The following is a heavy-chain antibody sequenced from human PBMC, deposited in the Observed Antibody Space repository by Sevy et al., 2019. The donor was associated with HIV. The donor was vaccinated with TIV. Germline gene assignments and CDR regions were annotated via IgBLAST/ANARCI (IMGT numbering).Heavy chain of an antibody. Sequence: GGSLRLSCAASGFTFSSYSMNWVRQAPGKGLEWVSCISSSSSYIYYADSVKGRFTISRDNAKNSLYLQMNSLRAEDTAVYYCARTPFDYANYYYGMDVWGQGTTVTVSS. CDR3: ARTPFDYANYYYGMDV. V-gene: IGHV3-21*01. J-gene: IGHJ6*02. CDR1: GFTFSSYS. CDR2: ISSSSSYI. D-gene: IGHD4-17*01.